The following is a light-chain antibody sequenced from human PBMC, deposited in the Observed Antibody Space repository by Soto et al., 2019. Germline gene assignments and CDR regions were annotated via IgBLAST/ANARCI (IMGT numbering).Light chain of an antibody. CDR1: NSDVGGYTY. J-gene: IGLJ2*01. Sequence: QSALTQPASVSGSPGQSITISCTGTNSDVGGYTYVSWYQQHPGKAPKLMIYEVSNRPSGVSNRFAGSKSGNTASLIISGLQAADEAHYYCSSYTSSLTRVFGGGTKLTVL. V-gene: IGLV2-14*01. CDR2: EVS. CDR3: SSYTSSLTRV.